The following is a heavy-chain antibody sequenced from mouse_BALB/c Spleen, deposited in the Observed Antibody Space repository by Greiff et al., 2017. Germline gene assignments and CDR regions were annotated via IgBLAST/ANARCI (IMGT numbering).Heavy chain of an antibody. J-gene: IGHJ3*01. V-gene: IGHV1-80*01. Sequence: VKVVESGAELVGPGSSVKISCKASGYAFSSYWMNWVKQRPGQGLEWIGQIYPGDGDTNYNGKFKGKATLTADKSSSTAYMQLSSLTSEDSAVYFCARGGGNYPWFAYWGQGTLVTVSA. D-gene: IGHD2-1*01. CDR2: IYPGDGDT. CDR3: ARGGGNYPWFAY. CDR1: GYAFSSYW.